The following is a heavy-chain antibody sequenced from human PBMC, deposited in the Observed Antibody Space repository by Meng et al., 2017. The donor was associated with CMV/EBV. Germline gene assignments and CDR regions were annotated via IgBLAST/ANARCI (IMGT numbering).Heavy chain of an antibody. CDR1: GFTFSNYG. Sequence: GESLKIPCSASGFTFSNYGMHWVRQAPGKGLEWVAFIRYDGSKEDYGDSVQGRLTIYRDNSKNTLYLQMNSLRADDTALYYCEKDSGGEGDMDVWGQGTTVTVSS. J-gene: IGHJ6*02. V-gene: IGHV3-30*02. CDR3: EKDSGGEGDMDV. CDR2: IRYDGSKE. D-gene: IGHD3-10*01.